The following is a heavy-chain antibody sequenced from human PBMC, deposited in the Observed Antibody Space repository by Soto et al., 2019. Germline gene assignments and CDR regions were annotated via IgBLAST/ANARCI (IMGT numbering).Heavy chain of an antibody. CDR3: ARGGVSTRTFDY. J-gene: IGHJ4*02. D-gene: IGHD3-3*01. Sequence: PGESLRISCRSSGYNFSCYWIAWVRQMPGKGLELTGIIYPSDSDTRYRPSFQGQVTISADKSISSAYLQWSSLRASDTAMYYCARGGVSTRTFDYWGQGTPVTVFS. CDR2: IYPSDSDT. V-gene: IGHV5-51*01. CDR1: GYNFSCYW.